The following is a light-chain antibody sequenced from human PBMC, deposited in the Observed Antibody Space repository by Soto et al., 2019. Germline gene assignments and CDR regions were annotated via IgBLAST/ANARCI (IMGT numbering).Light chain of an antibody. CDR3: QQSYSTLIT. CDR1: QSISSY. V-gene: IGKV1-39*01. J-gene: IGKJ5*01. Sequence: DIQMTQSPSSLSASVGDRVTITCRASQSISSYLNWYQQKPGKAPKLLIYAASSLQSGVPSRFNGNGSGTDFTLTISSLQPEDFATYYCQQSYSTLITFGQGTRLEIK. CDR2: AAS.